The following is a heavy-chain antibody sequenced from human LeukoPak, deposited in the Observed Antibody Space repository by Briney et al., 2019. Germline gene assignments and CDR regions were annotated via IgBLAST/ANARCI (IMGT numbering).Heavy chain of an antibody. V-gene: IGHV3-66*02. J-gene: IGHJ4*02. CDR2: IYSGGST. Sequence: GGSLRLSCAASGFTVSSNYMSWVRQAPGKGLEWVSVIYSGGSTYYADSVKGRFTISRGNSKNTLYLQMNSLRAEDTAVYYCASAKSDCSSTSCPFDYWSQGTLVTVSS. D-gene: IGHD2-2*01. CDR3: ASAKSDCSSTSCPFDY. CDR1: GFTVSSNY.